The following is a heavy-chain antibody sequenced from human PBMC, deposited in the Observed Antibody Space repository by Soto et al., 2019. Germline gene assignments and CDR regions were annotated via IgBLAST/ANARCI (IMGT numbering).Heavy chain of an antibody. CDR2: IWYDGSNK. CDR3: ASAHTPYYYYYYYGMDV. CDR1: GFTFSSYG. Sequence: QVQLVESGGGVVQPGRSLRLSCAASGFTFSSYGMHWVRQAPGKGLEWVAVIWYDGSNKYYADSVKGRFTISRDNSKNTLYLQMNSLRAEDTDVYYCASAHTPYYYYYYYGMDVWGHGTTVTVSS. V-gene: IGHV3-33*01. J-gene: IGHJ6*02. D-gene: IGHD3-16*01.